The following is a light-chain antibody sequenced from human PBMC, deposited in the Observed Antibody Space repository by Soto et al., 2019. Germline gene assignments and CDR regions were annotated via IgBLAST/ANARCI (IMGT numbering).Light chain of an antibody. V-gene: IGKV3-20*01. J-gene: IGKJ1*01. Sequence: EIVLTQSPGTLSLSPGDTATLSCRASQSVSSSYLAWYQQKPGQAPRLLIYVASIRATGIPDRFSGSGSGTDYTLTITRLEPEDFAVYYCQQYGRSPRTFGQGTKVENK. CDR1: QSVSSSY. CDR3: QQYGRSPRT. CDR2: VAS.